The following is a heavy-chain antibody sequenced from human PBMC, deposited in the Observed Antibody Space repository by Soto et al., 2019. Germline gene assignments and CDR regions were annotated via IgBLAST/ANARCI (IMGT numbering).Heavy chain of an antibody. CDR2: IVVGSGNT. CDR3: AADKCSSTSCSYYYYYGMDV. Sequence: GASVKVSCKASGFTFTSSAVQWVRQARGQRLEWIGWIVVGSGNTNYAQKFQERVTITRDMSTSTAYMELSSLRSEDTAVYYCAADKCSSTSCSYYYYYGMDVWGQGTTVTVSS. CDR1: GFTFTSSA. J-gene: IGHJ6*02. D-gene: IGHD2-2*01. V-gene: IGHV1-58*01.